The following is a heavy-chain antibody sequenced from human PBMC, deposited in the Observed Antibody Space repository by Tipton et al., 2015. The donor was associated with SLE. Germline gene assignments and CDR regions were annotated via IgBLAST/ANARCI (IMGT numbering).Heavy chain of an antibody. CDR2: IYTSGST. CDR1: GGSMGRYF. Sequence: PGLVKPSETLSLTCSVSGGSMGRYFWSWIRQPPGKTLEWIGYIYTSGSTNYNPSLKSRVTISIDTSKNQFSLKLNSVTAADTAVYYCARVTEGGTGTTGVDSWGQGTLVTVSS. J-gene: IGHJ4*02. CDR3: ARVTEGGTGTTGVDS. D-gene: IGHD1-7*01. V-gene: IGHV4-4*08.